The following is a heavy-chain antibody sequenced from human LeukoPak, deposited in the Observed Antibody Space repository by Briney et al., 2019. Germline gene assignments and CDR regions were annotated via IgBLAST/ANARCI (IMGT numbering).Heavy chain of an antibody. Sequence: ASVKVSCKPSAYTFTSYEINWVRQATGQGLEWMGWMNPNSGNTGYAQKFQGRVTMTRDTSINTAYMELSSLRSEDTAVYYCARGHGPGGTRWPNLDFWGQGTLTTVSS. CDR2: MNPNSGNT. D-gene: IGHD2-15*01. CDR3: ARGHGPGGTRWPNLDF. J-gene: IGHJ4*02. V-gene: IGHV1-8*01. CDR1: AYTFTSYE.